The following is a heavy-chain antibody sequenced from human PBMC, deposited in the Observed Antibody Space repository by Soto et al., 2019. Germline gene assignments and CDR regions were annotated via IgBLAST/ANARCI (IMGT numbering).Heavy chain of an antibody. CDR1: GFTSDDYA. J-gene: IGHJ6*02. CDR2: ATSQAFGGTT. CDR3: TKDGDFYGMDV. V-gene: IGHV3-49*04. Sequence: LRLSCTFSGFTSDDYALTWVRQAPGKGLEWVAFATSQAFGGTTDYAASVKGRFTISRDDSTTVAYLQMNSLQTEDTAIYYCTKDGDFYGMDVWGQGTTVTVSS. D-gene: IGHD3-3*01.